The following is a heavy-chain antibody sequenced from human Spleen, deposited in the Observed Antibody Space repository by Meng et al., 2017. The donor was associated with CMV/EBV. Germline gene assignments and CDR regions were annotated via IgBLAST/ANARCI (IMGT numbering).Heavy chain of an antibody. CDR2: IYYSGST. V-gene: IGHV4-39*01. J-gene: IGHJ6*02. Sequence: GSLRLSCTVSGGSISSSSYYWGWIRQPPGKGLEWIGSIYYSGSTYYNPSLKSRVTISVDTSKNQFSLKLSSVTAADTAVYYCVFTTGHPYYYYGMDVWGQGTTVTVSS. CDR3: VFTTGHPYYYYGMDV. D-gene: IGHD1-1*01. CDR1: GGSISSSSYY.